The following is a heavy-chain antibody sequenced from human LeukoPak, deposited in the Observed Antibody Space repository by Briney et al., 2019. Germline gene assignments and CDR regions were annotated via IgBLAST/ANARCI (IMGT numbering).Heavy chain of an antibody. J-gene: IGHJ4*02. Sequence: ASVKVSCKAPGYTFTSYYMHWVRQAPGQGLEWMGIINPSGGSTSYAQKFQGRVTMTRDMSTSTVYMELSSLRSEDTAVYYCAKIPQVATVTVPYFDHWGQGTLVTVSS. CDR3: AKIPQVATVTVPYFDH. CDR2: INPSGGST. V-gene: IGHV1-46*01. CDR1: GYTFTSYY. D-gene: IGHD2-21*01.